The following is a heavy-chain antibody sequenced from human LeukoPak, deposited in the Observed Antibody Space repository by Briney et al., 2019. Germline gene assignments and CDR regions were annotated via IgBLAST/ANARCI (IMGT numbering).Heavy chain of an antibody. CDR3: ARVVVVPAAINWFDP. CDR2: IYYSGST. Sequence: PSETLSLTCTVSGGSISSCYWSWIRQPPGKGREWIGYIYYSGSTNYNPSLKSRVTISVDTSKNQFSLKLSSVTAADTAVYYCARVVVVPAAINWFDPWGQGTLVTVSS. D-gene: IGHD2-2*01. V-gene: IGHV4-59*01. CDR1: GGSISSCY. J-gene: IGHJ5*02.